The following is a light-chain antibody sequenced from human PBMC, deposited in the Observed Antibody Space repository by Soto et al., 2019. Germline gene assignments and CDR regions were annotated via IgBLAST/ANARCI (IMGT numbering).Light chain of an antibody. CDR3: SSYTSTNTRYV. J-gene: IGLJ1*01. V-gene: IGLV2-14*01. Sequence: QSALTQPASVSASPGQSITISCTGTSSDVGGYNYVSWFQQHPGKAPKLMIYEVSNRPSGVSNRFSGSKSDNTASLTISGLQAEDEADYYCSSYTSTNTRYVFGTGTKVTVL. CDR2: EVS. CDR1: SSDVGGYNY.